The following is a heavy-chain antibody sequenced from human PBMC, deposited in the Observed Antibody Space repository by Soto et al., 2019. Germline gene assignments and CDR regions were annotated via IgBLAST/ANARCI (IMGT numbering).Heavy chain of an antibody. CDR3: AMQWLVPYYYYGIHV. J-gene: IGHJ6*02. V-gene: IGHV4-34*01. CDR2: INHSGST. Sequence: PSETLSLTCAVYGGSFSGYYWSWIRQPPGKGLEWIGEINHSGSTNYNPSLKSRVTISVDTSKNQFSLKLSSVTAADTAVYYCAMQWLVPYYYYGIHVWYQGTTVTGS. CDR1: GGSFSGYY. D-gene: IGHD6-19*01.